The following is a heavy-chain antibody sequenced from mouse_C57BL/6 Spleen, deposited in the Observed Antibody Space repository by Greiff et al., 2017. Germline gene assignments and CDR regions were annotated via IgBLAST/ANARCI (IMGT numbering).Heavy chain of an antibody. D-gene: IGHD3-1*01. CDR1: GYAFTNYL. CDR2: INPGSGGT. CDR3: ARRAGYYVVY. Sequence: VQLQESGAELVRPGTSVKVSCKASGYAFTNYLIEWVKQRPGQGLEWIGVINPGSGGTNYNEKFKGKATLTADKSSSTAYMQLSSLTSEDSAVYFCARRAGYYVVYWGQGTTLTVSS. V-gene: IGHV1-54*01. J-gene: IGHJ2*01.